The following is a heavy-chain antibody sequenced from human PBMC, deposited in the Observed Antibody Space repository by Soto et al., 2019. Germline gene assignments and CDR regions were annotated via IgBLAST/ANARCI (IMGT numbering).Heavy chain of an antibody. D-gene: IGHD3-10*01. J-gene: IGHJ6*02. Sequence: GGSLRLSCLASGFTFSDFAMTWVRHVPGRGLEWVASLDGAGGRTYYAESVRGRFSISRDNSRNTLFLQMKRLTVDDTAIYYCAAPRDEYGSGVSWFTYGMDIWGQGTTVTSP. CDR2: LDGAGGRT. V-gene: IGHV3-23*01. CDR3: AAPRDEYGSGVSWFTYGMDI. CDR1: GFTFSDFA.